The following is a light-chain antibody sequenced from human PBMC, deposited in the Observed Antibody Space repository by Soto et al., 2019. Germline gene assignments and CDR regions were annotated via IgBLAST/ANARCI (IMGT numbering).Light chain of an antibody. CDR1: ETFSNRY. CDR3: QQYSDLPMT. V-gene: IGKV3-20*01. Sequence: EIVLTQSPGTLSLSPGERATLSCRASETFSNRYLAWYQQKPGQAPRLLIYGASRRATGIPDRFSGSASGTDFTLTISRLEPEDFAVYFCQQYSDLPMTFGQGTRLEIK. CDR2: GAS. J-gene: IGKJ5*01.